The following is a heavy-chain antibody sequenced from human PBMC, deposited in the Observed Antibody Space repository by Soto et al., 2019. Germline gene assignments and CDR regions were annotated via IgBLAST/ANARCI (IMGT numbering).Heavy chain of an antibody. D-gene: IGHD3-10*01. CDR1: GYTFTSYG. Sequence: ASVKVSCKASGYTFTSYGISWVRQAPGQGLEGMGWISAYNGNTNYAQKLQGRVTMTTDTSTSTAYMELRSLRSDDTAVYYCARDSYGLGSYYYYYGMDVWGQGTTVTVSS. CDR3: ARDSYGLGSYYYYYGMDV. V-gene: IGHV1-18*01. J-gene: IGHJ6*02. CDR2: ISAYNGNT.